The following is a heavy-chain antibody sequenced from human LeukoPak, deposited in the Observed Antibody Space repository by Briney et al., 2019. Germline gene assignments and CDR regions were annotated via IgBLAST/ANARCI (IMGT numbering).Heavy chain of an antibody. CDR3: ARHLASSAGTFDY. Sequence: SETLSLTCTVSGGSISSYYWSWIRQPPGKGLEWIGYIYYSGSTNYNPSLKSRVTISVGTSKNQFSLKLSSVTAADTAVYYCARHLASSAGTFDYWGQGTLVTASS. D-gene: IGHD1-1*01. V-gene: IGHV4-59*08. CDR1: GGSISSYY. J-gene: IGHJ4*02. CDR2: IYYSGST.